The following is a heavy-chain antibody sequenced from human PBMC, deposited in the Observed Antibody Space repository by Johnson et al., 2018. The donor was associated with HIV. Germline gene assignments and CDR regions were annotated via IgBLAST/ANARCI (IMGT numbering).Heavy chain of an antibody. CDR2: IRYDGSNK. J-gene: IGHJ3*02. CDR3: GGVGRTGSAFDM. Sequence: QVLLVESGGGVVQPGGSLRLSCVASGFTFSSYGMHWVRQAPGKGLEWVAFIRYDGSNKYYAYSVKGRFTISRDNSKNTPYLQMNTLRAEDTAVDYGGGVGRTGSAFDMWGQGTMVTVSS. V-gene: IGHV3-30*02. D-gene: IGHD2-15*01. CDR1: GFTFSSYG.